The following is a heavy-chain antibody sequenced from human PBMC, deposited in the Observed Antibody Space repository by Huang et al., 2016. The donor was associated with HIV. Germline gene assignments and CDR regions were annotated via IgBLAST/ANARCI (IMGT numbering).Heavy chain of an antibody. CDR1: GFTFGTYG. D-gene: IGHD2-2*01. CDR2: MSNSVNTV. V-gene: IGHV3-48*01. CDR3: ARDRSTRADY. J-gene: IGHJ4*02. Sequence: EVLLVESGGGLVQPGGSLRLACAGSGFTFGTYGMNWVRRAPGKGVQWVAYMSNSVNTVYYTDSVKGLFTISRDNAKNSLFLQMNSLRVEDTAVYFCARDRSTRADYWGQGTLVTVSS.